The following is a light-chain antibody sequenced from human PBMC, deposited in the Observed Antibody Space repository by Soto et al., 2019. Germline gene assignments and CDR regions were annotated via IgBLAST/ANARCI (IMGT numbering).Light chain of an antibody. CDR1: QSVSSSY. Sequence: EIVLTQSPGTLSLSPGERATLSCRGSQSVSSSYLAWYQQKPGQAPRLLIYGASSRATGIPDRFSGSVSGTDFTLTISRLEPEDFAVYYCQQYGSSPGTVGQGTKLEIK. CDR2: GAS. CDR3: QQYGSSPGT. V-gene: IGKV3-20*01. J-gene: IGKJ2*01.